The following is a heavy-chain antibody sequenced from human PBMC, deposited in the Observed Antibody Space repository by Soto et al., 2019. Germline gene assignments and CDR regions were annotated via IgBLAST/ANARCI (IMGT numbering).Heavy chain of an antibody. CDR2: IYPGDSDT. Sequence: PGESLKISCQGSGYSFASYWIGWVRQMPGKDLEWMGIIYPGDSDTRYSPSFQGQVTISADKSLRTAYPQWTSLKASDTALYYCARTRSFTLGFYYDGMDVWVQGTTVTVSS. D-gene: IGHD6-6*01. V-gene: IGHV5-51*01. CDR1: GYSFASYW. CDR3: ARTRSFTLGFYYDGMDV. J-gene: IGHJ6*02.